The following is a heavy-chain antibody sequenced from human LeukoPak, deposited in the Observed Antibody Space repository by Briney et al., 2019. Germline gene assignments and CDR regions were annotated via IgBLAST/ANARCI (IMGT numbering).Heavy chain of an antibody. Sequence: SETLSLTCAVSGGSISSSNWWSWVRQPPGKGLECIGEIYHSGSTNYNPSLKSRVTISVDTSKNQFSLKLSSVTAADTAVYYCARGFLEYSSSWSVWFDPWGQGTLVTVSS. J-gene: IGHJ5*02. CDR3: ARGFLEYSSSWSVWFDP. V-gene: IGHV4-4*02. D-gene: IGHD6-6*01. CDR1: GGSISSSNW. CDR2: IYHSGST.